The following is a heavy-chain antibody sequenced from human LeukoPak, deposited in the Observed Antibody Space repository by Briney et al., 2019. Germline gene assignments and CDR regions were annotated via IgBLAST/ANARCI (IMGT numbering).Heavy chain of an antibody. V-gene: IGHV4-59*12. D-gene: IGHD3-10*01. J-gene: IGHJ5*02. Sequence: SETLSLTCTVPGGSISSYFWSWIRQPPGKGLEWIGYIYYSGSTNYNPSLKSRVTISVDTSKNQFSLKLSSVTAADTAVYYCARFLRGDLYNYNWFDPWGQGTLVTVSS. CDR3: ARFLRGDLYNYNWFDP. CDR2: IYYSGST. CDR1: GGSISSYF.